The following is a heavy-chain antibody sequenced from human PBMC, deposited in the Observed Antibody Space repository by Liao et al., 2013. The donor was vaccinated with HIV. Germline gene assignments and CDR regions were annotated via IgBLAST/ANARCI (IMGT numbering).Heavy chain of an antibody. D-gene: IGHD1-26*01. V-gene: IGHV4-4*07. J-gene: IGHJ4*02. CDR1: GGSMSSYH. CDR2: IHARGST. CDR3: ARGLVGATRFDY. Sequence: QVQLQESGPGLIKPSETLSLTCTVSGGSMSSYHWSWLRQSAGKGLEWIGRIHARGSTNYNPSLRGRITVSVDTSKNQFSLKLASVTAADTAVYYCARGLVGATRFDYWGQGTLITVSS.